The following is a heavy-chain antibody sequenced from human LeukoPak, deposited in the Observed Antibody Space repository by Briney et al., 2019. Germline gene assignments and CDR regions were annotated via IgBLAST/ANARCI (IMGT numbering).Heavy chain of an antibody. CDR3: AKKDNWNYVGYMDV. CDR2: ISYDGSNK. V-gene: IGHV3-30*18. D-gene: IGHD1-7*01. Sequence: GGSLRLSCAASGFTFSSYGMHWVRQAPGKGLEWVAVISYDGSNKYYADSVKGRFTISRDNSKNTLYLQMNSLRAEDTAVYYCAKKDNWNYVGYMDVWGKGTTVTVSS. J-gene: IGHJ6*03. CDR1: GFTFSSYG.